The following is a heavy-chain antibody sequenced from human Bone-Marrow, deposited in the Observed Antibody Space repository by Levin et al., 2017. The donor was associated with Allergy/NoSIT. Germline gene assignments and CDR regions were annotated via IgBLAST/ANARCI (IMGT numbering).Heavy chain of an antibody. CDR1: GFPFSDYA. J-gene: IGHJ5*02. Sequence: GGSLRLSCAASGFPFSDYAMSWVRQAPGKGLQWVSDISGRGDRLYYADSVKGRFTISRDNSKNTLYLQMNSLRAEDSAIYYCVKDQAEDGMRWLDPWGLGTLVTVSS. V-gene: IGHV3-23*01. D-gene: IGHD5-24*01. CDR3: VKDQAEDGMRWLDP. CDR2: ISGRGDRL.